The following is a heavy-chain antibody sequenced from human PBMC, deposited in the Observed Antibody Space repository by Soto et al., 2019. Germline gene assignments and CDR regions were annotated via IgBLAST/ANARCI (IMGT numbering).Heavy chain of an antibody. D-gene: IGHD3-10*01. CDR1: GFTFSSYA. V-gene: IGHV3-23*01. CDR2: ISGSGGST. J-gene: IGHJ4*02. CDR3: AKLVDQTYYYGSGYDY. Sequence: EVQLLESGGGLVQPGGSLRLSCAASGFTFSSYAMSWVRQAPGKGLEWVSAISGSGGSTYYADSVKGRFTISRDNSKNTLYLQMNSLRAEDTAVYYCAKLVDQTYYYGSGYDYWGQGTLVTVSS.